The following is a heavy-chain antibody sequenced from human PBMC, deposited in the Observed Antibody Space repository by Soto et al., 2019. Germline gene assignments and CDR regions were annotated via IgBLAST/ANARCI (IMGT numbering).Heavy chain of an antibody. Sequence: GESLKISCKGSGYSFATYWIGWVRQMPGKGLEWMGIIYPGDSDTRYSPSFQGQVTISADKSINTAYLQWSSLKASDTAMYYCAKEGRYNTPMKGFVYHYGMDVWGQGTTVTVSS. CDR1: GYSFATYW. CDR3: AKEGRYNTPMKGFVYHYGMDV. J-gene: IGHJ6*02. V-gene: IGHV5-51*01. D-gene: IGHD5-18*01. CDR2: IYPGDSDT.